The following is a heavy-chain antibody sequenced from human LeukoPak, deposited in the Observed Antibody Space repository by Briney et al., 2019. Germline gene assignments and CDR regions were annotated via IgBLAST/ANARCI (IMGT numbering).Heavy chain of an antibody. D-gene: IGHD3-22*01. CDR3: ARTDYDSSGPNFDY. Sequence: SETLSLTCTVSGGSISSYYWSWIRQPPGKGLEWIGYIYYSGSTNYNPSLKSRVTISVDTSKNQFSLNLSSVTAADTAVYYCARTDYDSSGPNFDYWGQGTLLTVSS. V-gene: IGHV4-59*01. J-gene: IGHJ4*02. CDR1: GGSISSYY. CDR2: IYYSGST.